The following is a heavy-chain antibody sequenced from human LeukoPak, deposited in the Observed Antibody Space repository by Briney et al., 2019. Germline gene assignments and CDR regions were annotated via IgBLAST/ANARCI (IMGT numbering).Heavy chain of an antibody. J-gene: IGHJ6*02. CDR1: GGSISSYY. Sequence: SETLSLTCTVSGGSISSYYWSWIRQPPGKGLEWIGYIYYSGSTNYNPSLKSRVTISVDTSKNQFSLKLSSVTAADTAVYYCARTRGSYFYYYGMDVWGQGTTVTVSS. CDR3: ARTRGSYFYYYGMDV. D-gene: IGHD1-26*01. CDR2: IYYSGST. V-gene: IGHV4-59*01.